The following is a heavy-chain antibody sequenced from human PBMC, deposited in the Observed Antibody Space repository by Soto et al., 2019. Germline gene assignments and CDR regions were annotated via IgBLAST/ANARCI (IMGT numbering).Heavy chain of an antibody. CDR3: AHLTSVTFFDY. CDR1: VFAVSIKKIG. J-gene: IGHJ4*02. Sequence: IRTPSLTERLTISVFAVSIKKIGVGWIRQPPGKALEWLALTYWDDDKRYSPSLKSRLTITKDTSKNQVVLTMTNMDPVDTVTYYCAHLTSVTFFDYWGQGTLVTVSS. V-gene: IGHV2-5*02. CDR2: TYWDDDK. D-gene: IGHD4-17*01.